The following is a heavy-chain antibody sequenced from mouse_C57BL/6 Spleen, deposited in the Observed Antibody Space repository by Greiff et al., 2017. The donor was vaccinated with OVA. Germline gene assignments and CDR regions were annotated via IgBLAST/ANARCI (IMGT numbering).Heavy chain of an antibody. CDR2: IWSGGST. D-gene: IGHD3-2*02. CDR3: ARTAQATDYYAMDY. V-gene: IGHV2-2*01. CDR1: GFSLTSYG. Sequence: QVQLQQSGPGLVQPSQSLSITCTVSGFSLTSYGVHWVRQSPGKGLEWLGVIWSGGSTYYNAAFISRLSISKDNSKSQVFFKMNSLQADDTAIYYCARTAQATDYYAMDYWGQGTSVTVSS. J-gene: IGHJ4*01.